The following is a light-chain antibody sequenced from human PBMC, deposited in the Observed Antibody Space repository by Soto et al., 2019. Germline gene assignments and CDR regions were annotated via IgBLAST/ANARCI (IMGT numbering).Light chain of an antibody. V-gene: IGKV3-20*01. CDR3: QQYVTSSPRT. J-gene: IGKJ1*01. Sequence: EIVLTQSPGTLSLSPGEVATLSFSASHTISSSYLAWYQQKPGQAPRLLMYGISRRATGIPDRFSGSGSGTNFTLTITRLEPEDFAVYYCQQYVTSSPRTFGQGTKVDIK. CDR1: HTISSSY. CDR2: GIS.